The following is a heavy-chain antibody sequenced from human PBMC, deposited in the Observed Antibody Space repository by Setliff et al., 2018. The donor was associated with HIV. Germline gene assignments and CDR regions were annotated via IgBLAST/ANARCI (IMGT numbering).Heavy chain of an antibody. Sequence: RASVKVSCKASGYTFTGYYMHWVRQAPGQGLEWMGGIIPIFGTANYAQKFQGRVTITADESTSTAYMELSSLRSEDTAVYYCARDRVAQCWFDPWGQGTLVTVSS. J-gene: IGHJ5*02. V-gene: IGHV1-69*13. CDR3: ARDRVAQCWFDP. CDR2: IIPIFGTA. CDR1: GYTFTGYY. D-gene: IGHD3-10*01.